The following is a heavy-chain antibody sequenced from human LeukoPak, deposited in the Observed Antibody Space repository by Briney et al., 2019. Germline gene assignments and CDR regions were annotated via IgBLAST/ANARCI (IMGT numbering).Heavy chain of an antibody. CDR1: GIRFNDYW. V-gene: IGHV3-74*01. D-gene: IGHD2-21*02. J-gene: IGHJ4*02. Sequence: GGSLRLSCTVSGIRFNDYWMSWVRQAPGKGLVWVSRINSDGSSTSYADSVKGRFTISRDNAKNTLYLQMNSLRAEDTAVYYCARGHIVVLTAPDYWGQGTLVTVSS. CDR2: INSDGSST. CDR3: ARGHIVVLTAPDY.